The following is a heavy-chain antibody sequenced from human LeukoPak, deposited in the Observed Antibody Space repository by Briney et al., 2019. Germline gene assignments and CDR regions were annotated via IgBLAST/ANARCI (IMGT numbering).Heavy chain of an antibody. Sequence: SETLSLTCAVSGDSVSSSNYYWSWIRQPPGKGLEWIGYIYYGGNTNYNPSLQSRVTISIDTSKNQFSLKLTSVTAADTAVYYCARGGGWDLPGGPAFDIWGQGTMVTVSS. D-gene: IGHD1-26*01. CDR2: IYYGGNT. CDR1: GDSVSSSNYY. J-gene: IGHJ3*02. V-gene: IGHV4-61*01. CDR3: ARGGGWDLPGGPAFDI.